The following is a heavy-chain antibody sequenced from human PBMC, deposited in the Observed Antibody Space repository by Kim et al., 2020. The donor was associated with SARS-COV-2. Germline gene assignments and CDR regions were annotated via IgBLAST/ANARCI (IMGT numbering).Heavy chain of an antibody. CDR3: ARGQKSEWELLGGGGC. V-gene: IGHV1-8*01. D-gene: IGHD1-26*01. Sequence: ASVKVSCKASGYTFTSYDINWVRQATGQGLEWMGWMNPNSGNTGYAQKFQGRVTMTRNTSISTAYMELSSLRSEDTAVYYCARGQKSEWELLGGGGCWGQGTLVTVSS. J-gene: IGHJ4*02. CDR1: GYTFTSYD. CDR2: MNPNSGNT.